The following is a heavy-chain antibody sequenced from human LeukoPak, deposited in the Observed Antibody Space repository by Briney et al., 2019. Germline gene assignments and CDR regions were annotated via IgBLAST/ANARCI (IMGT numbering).Heavy chain of an antibody. D-gene: IGHD2-2*01. CDR3: ARIPQRVPHNWFDP. Sequence: ASVKVSCKASRYTFTNDDINWVRQAAGQGLEWMGWMNPYTGNTGYAQKFQGRVTMTRDTSISTAYLELRGLTSDDSAVYYCARIPQRVPHNWFDPWGQGTLVTVSS. CDR1: RYTFTNDD. CDR2: MNPYTGNT. J-gene: IGHJ5*02. V-gene: IGHV1-8*01.